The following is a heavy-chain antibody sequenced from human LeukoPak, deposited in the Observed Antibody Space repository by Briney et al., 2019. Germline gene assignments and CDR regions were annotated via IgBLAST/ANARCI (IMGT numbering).Heavy chain of an antibody. D-gene: IGHD6-13*01. CDR2: IYYSGST. CDR1: GGSISGYY. CDR3: ARGCSAGTPHNWFDP. J-gene: IGHJ5*02. V-gene: IGHV4-59*01. Sequence: PSETLSLTCTVSGGSISGYYWSWIGQPPGKGLEWIGYIYYSGSTNYNPSLKGRVTISVDTSKNQFSLKLSSVTAADTAVYYCARGCSAGTPHNWFDPWGQGTLVTVSS.